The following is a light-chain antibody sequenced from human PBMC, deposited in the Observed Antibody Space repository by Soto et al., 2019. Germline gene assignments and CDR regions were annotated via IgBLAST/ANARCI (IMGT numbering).Light chain of an antibody. J-gene: IGKJ5*01. CDR2: AAS. CDR3: QQCGSSST. V-gene: IGKV1-39*01. CDR1: QSIDTY. Sequence: DIQMTQSPSSLSASVGDRVTITCRASQSIDTYLNWYQQKPGKAPKFLIYAASSLRSGVPSRFSGGGSGTDFTLTISRLEPEDFAVYYCQQCGSSSTFGQGTRLEIK.